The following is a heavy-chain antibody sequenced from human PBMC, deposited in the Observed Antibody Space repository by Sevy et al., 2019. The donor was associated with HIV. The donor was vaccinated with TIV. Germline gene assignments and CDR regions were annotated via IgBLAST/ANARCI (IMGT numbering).Heavy chain of an antibody. J-gene: IGHJ4*02. D-gene: IGHD4-17*01. CDR3: ARNGDYDY. CDR2: ISSNSNKI. CDR1: GFSFSDYF. Sequence: GGSLRLSCVASGFSFSDYFISWIRQAPGKGLEWVSYISSNSNKIRYADSVQGRFTISRDNVKNSVYLQMNSLRDEDTAVYYCARNGDYDYWGQGTLVTVSS. V-gene: IGHV3-11*04.